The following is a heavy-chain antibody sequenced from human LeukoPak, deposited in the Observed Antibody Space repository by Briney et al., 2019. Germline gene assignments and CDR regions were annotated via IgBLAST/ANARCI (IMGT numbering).Heavy chain of an antibody. D-gene: IGHD6-19*01. CDR3: SKHPSTGFYYFDF. CDR2: ISGTGGST. J-gene: IGHJ4*02. V-gene: IGHV3-23*01. CDR1: GFTFSTYS. Sequence: GGSLRLSCAASGFTFSTYSMNWVRQAPGKGLEWVSTISGTGGSTAYADSVKGRFTISRDNSKNTLYLQMNSLRAEDTAIYFCSKHPSTGFYYFDFWGQGTLVTVSS.